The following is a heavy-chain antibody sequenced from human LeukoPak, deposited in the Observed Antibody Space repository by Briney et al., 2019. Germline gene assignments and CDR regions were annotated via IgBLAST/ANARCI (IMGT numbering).Heavy chain of an antibody. V-gene: IGHV1-3*01. CDR3: ASSPYAVGRAWAGGGMDY. J-gene: IGHJ4*02. CDR2: INAGNGNT. D-gene: IGHD3-16*01. CDR1: GYTFTSYA. Sequence: ASVKVSCKASGYTFTSYAMHWVRQAPGQRLEWMGWINAGNGNTKYSQKFQGRVTITRDTSASTAYMELSSLRSEDTAVYYCASSPYAVGRAWAGGGMDYWGQGTLVTVSS.